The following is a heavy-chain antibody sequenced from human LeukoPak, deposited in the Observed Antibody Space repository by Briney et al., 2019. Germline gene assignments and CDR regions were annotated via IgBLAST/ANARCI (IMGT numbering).Heavy chain of an antibody. CDR1: GFTFSSYA. CDR3: AAPYCTNGVCFYYMDV. J-gene: IGHJ6*03. D-gene: IGHD2-8*01. V-gene: IGHV3-23*01. Sequence: PGKSLRLSCAASGFTFSSYAMSWVRQAPGKGLEWVSAISGSGGSTYYADSVKGRFTISRDNSKNTLYLQMNSLRAEDTAVYYCAAPYCTNGVCFYYMDVWGKGTTVTVSS. CDR2: ISGSGGST.